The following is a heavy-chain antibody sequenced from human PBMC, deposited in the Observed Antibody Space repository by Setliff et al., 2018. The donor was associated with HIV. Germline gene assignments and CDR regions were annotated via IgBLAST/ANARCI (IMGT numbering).Heavy chain of an antibody. V-gene: IGHV4-31*03. Sequence: SETLSLTCTVSGGSIRSGNYYCSWIRQHPGKGLEWIGNIYYSGSTYYNPSLKSRVTISVDTSKNQLFLKLSSVTAADTAVYFCARYHYGVDWFDPWGRGTLVTVSS. CDR2: IYYSGST. CDR1: GGSIRSGNYY. J-gene: IGHJ5*02. D-gene: IGHD3-10*01. CDR3: ARYHYGVDWFDP.